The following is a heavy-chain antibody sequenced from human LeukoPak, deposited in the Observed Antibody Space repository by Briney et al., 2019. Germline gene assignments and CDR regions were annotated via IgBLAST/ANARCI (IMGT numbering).Heavy chain of an antibody. V-gene: IGHV3-23*01. Sequence: PGGSLRLSCAASGFTFSSYAMSWVRQAPGKGLEWVSAISGSGGSTYHADSVKGRFTISRDNSKNTLYLQMNSLRAGDTAVYYCAKSVTGGFDYWGQGTLVTVSS. D-gene: IGHD2-21*02. CDR3: AKSVTGGFDY. J-gene: IGHJ4*02. CDR1: GFTFSSYA. CDR2: ISGSGGST.